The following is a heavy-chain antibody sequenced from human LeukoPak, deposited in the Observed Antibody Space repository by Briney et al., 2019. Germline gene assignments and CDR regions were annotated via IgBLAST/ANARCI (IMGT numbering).Heavy chain of an antibody. CDR3: ARAVTEGFWSGYYTGYYYYYMDV. CDR1: GYTFTSYG. J-gene: IGHJ6*03. V-gene: IGHV1-18*01. D-gene: IGHD3-3*01. CDR2: ISAYNGNT. Sequence: ASVKVSCKASGYTFTSYGISWVRQAPGQGLEWMGWISAYNGNTNCAQKLQGRVTMTTDTSTSTAYMELRSLRSDDTAVYYCARAVTEGFWSGYYTGYYYYYMDVWGKGTTVTVSS.